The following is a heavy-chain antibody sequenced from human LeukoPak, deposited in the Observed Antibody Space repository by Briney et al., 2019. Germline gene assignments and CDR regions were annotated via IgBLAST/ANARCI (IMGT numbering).Heavy chain of an antibody. D-gene: IGHD1-26*01. V-gene: IGHV4-59*12. Sequence: SETLSLTCTVSGGSISSYYWSWIRQPPGKGLEWLGYIYYSGSTNYNPSLKSRVTISVDTSKNQFSLKLSSVTAADTAVYYCARDSGGTYRHPYYFDSWGQGTLVTVSS. CDR2: IYYSGST. CDR3: ARDSGGTYRHPYYFDS. J-gene: IGHJ4*02. CDR1: GGSISSYY.